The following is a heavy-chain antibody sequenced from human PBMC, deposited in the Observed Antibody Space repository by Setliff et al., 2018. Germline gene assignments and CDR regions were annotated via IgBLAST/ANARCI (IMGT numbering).Heavy chain of an antibody. V-gene: IGHV4-59*11. D-gene: IGHD4-17*01. CDR1: SGSIGSHY. Sequence: PSETLSLTCSVSSGSIGSHYWNWMRQPPGKGLEWIGHVFHTGSTKYSPSLRSRVTISVDTSENYFSLRLTSVTAADTAVYYCARAPPSVPYGDYGPRQYFDLWGRGSLVTVSS. J-gene: IGHJ2*01. CDR2: VFHTGST. CDR3: ARAPPSVPYGDYGPRQYFDL.